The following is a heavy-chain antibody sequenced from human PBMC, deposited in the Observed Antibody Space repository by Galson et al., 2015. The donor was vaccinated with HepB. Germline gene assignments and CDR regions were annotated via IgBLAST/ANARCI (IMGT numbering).Heavy chain of an antibody. Sequence: SLRLSCAASGFTFSSYAMHWVRQAPGKGLEYVSAISSNGGSTYYADSVKGRFTISRDNSKNTLYLQMSSLRAEDTAVYYCVKDQLWATGLFDYWGQGTLVTVSS. CDR3: VKDQLWATGLFDY. CDR2: ISSNGGST. CDR1: GFTFSSYA. D-gene: IGHD5-18*01. V-gene: IGHV3-64D*06. J-gene: IGHJ4*02.